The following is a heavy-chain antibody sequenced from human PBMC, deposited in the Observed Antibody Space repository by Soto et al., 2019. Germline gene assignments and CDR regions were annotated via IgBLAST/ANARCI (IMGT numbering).Heavy chain of an antibody. CDR1: GGTFSSYA. Sequence: GASVKVSCKASGGTFSSYAISWVRQAPGQGLEWMGGIIPIFGTANYAQKFQGRVTITADESTSTAYMELSSLRSEDTAVYYCARGSNGGRYLYFDYRGQGTLVTDSS. CDR3: ARGSNGGRYLYFDY. V-gene: IGHV1-69*01. D-gene: IGHD2-15*01. J-gene: IGHJ4*02. CDR2: IIPIFGTA.